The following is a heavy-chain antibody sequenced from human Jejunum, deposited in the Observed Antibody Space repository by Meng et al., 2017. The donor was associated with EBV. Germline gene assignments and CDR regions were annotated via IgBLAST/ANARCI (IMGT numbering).Heavy chain of an antibody. D-gene: IGHD1-1*01. Sequence: QLQLQGSGPGLVKPSETPSLTCTVSGGSVSSGTYYWTWIRQPPGKGLEWIGYIYNSGSTNYNPSLKSRVTISLDTSKNQFSLKLSSVTAADTAMYYCARNWNFWGQGTLVTVSS. CDR2: IYNSGST. J-gene: IGHJ4*02. CDR3: ARNWNF. CDR1: GGSVSSGTYY. V-gene: IGHV4-61*01.